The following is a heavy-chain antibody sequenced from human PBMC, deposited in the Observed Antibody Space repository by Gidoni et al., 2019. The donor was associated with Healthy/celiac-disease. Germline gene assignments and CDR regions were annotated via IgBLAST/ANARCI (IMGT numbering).Heavy chain of an antibody. D-gene: IGHD6-19*01. CDR2: IRSKAYGETT. CDR3: TRDEGYSSGWFHSTTLDY. CDR1: GFTFGDYA. Sequence: EVQLLESGGGLVQQGRSLRLSCTASGFTFGDYAMSWFRQAQGKGLEWVGFIRSKAYGETTEYAASVKGRFTISRDDSKSIAYLQMNSLKTEDTDVYYCTRDEGYSSGWFHSTTLDYWGQGTLVTVSS. V-gene: IGHV3-49*03. J-gene: IGHJ4*02.